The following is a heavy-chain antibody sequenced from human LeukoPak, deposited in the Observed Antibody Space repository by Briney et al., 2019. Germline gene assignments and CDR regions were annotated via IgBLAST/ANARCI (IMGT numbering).Heavy chain of an antibody. J-gene: IGHJ6*02. Sequence: PSETLSLTCTVSGGSISSYYWSWIRQPPGKGLEWIGYIYYSGSANYNPSLKSRVTISVDTSKNQFSLKLSSVTAADTAMYYCARDHYYYGMDVWVQGTTVTVSS. CDR2: IYYSGSA. CDR1: GGSISSYY. CDR3: ARDHYYYGMDV. V-gene: IGHV4-59*01.